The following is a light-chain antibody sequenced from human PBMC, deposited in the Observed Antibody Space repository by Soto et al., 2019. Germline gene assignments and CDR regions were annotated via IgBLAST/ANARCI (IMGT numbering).Light chain of an antibody. J-gene: IGLJ2*01. V-gene: IGLV2-23*02. CDR2: EDS. CDR3: CSYAGSSSFVV. CDR1: SSDVGSYNL. Sequence: QSALTQPASVSGSPGQSITISCTGTSSDVGSYNLVSWYQQHPGKAPKLMTYEDSKRPSGVSNRFSGSKSGNTASLTISGLQAEDEADYYCCSYAGSSSFVVFGGGTKLTVL.